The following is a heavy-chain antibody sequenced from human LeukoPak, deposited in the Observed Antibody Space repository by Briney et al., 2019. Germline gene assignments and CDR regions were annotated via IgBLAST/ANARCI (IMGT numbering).Heavy chain of an antibody. V-gene: IGHV3-21*01. CDR2: ISSSSSHI. CDR3: ARGGGREYVDY. J-gene: IGHJ4*02. D-gene: IGHD3-10*01. Sequence: PGGSLRLSCAASGFTFSSYNMNWVRQAPGKGLEWVSFISSSSSHIYYADSVKGRFTISRDNAKNSLYLQMNSLRAEDTAVYYCARGGGREYVDYWGQGTLGTVSS. CDR1: GFTFSSYN.